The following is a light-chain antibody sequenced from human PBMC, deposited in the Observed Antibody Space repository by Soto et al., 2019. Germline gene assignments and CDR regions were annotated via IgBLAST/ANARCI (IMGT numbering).Light chain of an antibody. J-gene: IGLJ3*02. V-gene: IGLV2-14*01. CDR3: SSYTTTSTLLV. Sequence: QSALTQPASVTGSPGQSITISCTGTSSDVGGYNYVSWYQQHPGKAPKLMIYDVSSRPSGVSNRFSGSKSGNTASLTISGLQAEDEAHYYCSSYTTTSTLLVFGGGTKLTVL. CDR2: DVS. CDR1: SSDVGGYNY.